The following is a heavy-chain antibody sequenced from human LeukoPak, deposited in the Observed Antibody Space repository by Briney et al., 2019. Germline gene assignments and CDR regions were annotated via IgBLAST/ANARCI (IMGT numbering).Heavy chain of an antibody. CDR3: AKAEWGSSGYTHWEY. J-gene: IGHJ4*02. V-gene: IGHV3-11*01. D-gene: IGHD3-22*01. CDR2: ISSSGSTI. CDR1: GFTFSDYY. Sequence: PGGSLRLSCAASGFTFSDYYMSWIRQAPGKGLEWVSYISSSGSTIYYADSVKGRFTISRDNSKNTLYLQMNSLRAEDTTVYYCAKAEWGSSGYTHWEYWGQGTLVTVSS.